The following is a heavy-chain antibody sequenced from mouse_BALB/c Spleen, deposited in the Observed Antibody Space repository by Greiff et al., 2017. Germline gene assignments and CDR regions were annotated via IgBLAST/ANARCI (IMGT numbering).Heavy chain of an antibody. J-gene: IGHJ4*01. Sequence: QVQLQQPGAELAKPGASVKMSCKASGYTFTSYWMHWVKQRPGQGLEWIGYINPSTGYTEYNQKFKDKATLTADKSSSTAYMQLSSLTSEDSAVYYCARLYGAMDYWGQGTSVTVSS. CDR1: GYTFTSYW. V-gene: IGHV1-7*01. CDR3: ARLYGAMDY. D-gene: IGHD1-1*02. CDR2: INPSTGYT.